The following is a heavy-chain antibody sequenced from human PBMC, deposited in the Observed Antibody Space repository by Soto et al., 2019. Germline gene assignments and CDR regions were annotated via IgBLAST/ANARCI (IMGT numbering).Heavy chain of an antibody. J-gene: IGHJ4*02. CDR1: GGSFSGYY. CDR2: INHSGST. D-gene: IGHD1-20*01. Sequence: QVQLQQWGAGLLKPSETLSLTCAVYGGSFSGYYWSWIRQPPGKGLEWIGEINHSGSTNYNPSLKSRVTISVDTSKNQFSLKLSSVTAADTAVYYCASLGGITGSKIDYWGQGTLVTVSS. CDR3: ASLGGITGSKIDY. V-gene: IGHV4-34*01.